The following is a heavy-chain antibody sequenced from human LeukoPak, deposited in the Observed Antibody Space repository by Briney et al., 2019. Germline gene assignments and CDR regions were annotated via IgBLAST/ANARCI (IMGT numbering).Heavy chain of an antibody. CDR3: ARAGSRRKAFDI. J-gene: IGHJ3*02. V-gene: IGHV3-53*01. D-gene: IGHD2-2*01. Sequence: GGSLRLSCAASGFTVSSNYMSWVRQAPGEGLEWVSVIYSGGSTYYADSVKGRFTISRDNSKNTLYLQMNSLRAEDTAVYYCARAGSRRKAFDIWGQGTMVTVSS. CDR2: IYSGGST. CDR1: GFTVSSNY.